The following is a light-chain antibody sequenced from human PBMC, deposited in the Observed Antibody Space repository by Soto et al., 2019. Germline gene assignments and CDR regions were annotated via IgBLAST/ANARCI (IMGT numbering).Light chain of an antibody. CDR1: QNLHSF. V-gene: IGKV3-11*01. CDR3: QQRTRWPMT. J-gene: IGKJ5*01. CDR2: DGS. Sequence: ELVLTQSPATLSVSPGARVTLSCRASQNLHSFLNWYQQRPGQAPRPLIYDGSKRAAGVPDRISGDGSGTDYTLTIGSLEPEDGAVYDGQQRTRWPMTFGQGTRLEIK.